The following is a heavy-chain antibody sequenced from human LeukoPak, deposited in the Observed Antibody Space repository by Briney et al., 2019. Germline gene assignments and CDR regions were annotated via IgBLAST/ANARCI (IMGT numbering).Heavy chain of an antibody. V-gene: IGHV1-2*02. D-gene: IGHD3-22*01. CDR3: ASLKNYYDSSGYLVTDAFDI. Sequence: ASVKVSCKTSGYTFTGYYMHWVRQAPGQGLEWMGWINPNSGGTNYAQKFQGRVTMTRDTSISTAYMELSRLRSDDTAVYYCASLKNYYDSSGYLVTDAFDIWGQGTMVTVSS. CDR1: GYTFTGYY. J-gene: IGHJ3*02. CDR2: INPNSGGT.